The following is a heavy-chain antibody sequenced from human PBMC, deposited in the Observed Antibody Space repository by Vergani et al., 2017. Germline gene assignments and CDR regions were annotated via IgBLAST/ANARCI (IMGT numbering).Heavy chain of an antibody. Sequence: EVQLVESGGGLIQPGGSLRLSCAASGFTVSSNYMSWVRQAQGKGLEWVSVIYSGGSTYYADSVKGRFTISRDNSKNTLYLQMNSLRAEDTAVYYCASSRPESDDYVSDYWGQGTRVTVSS. V-gene: IGHV3-53*01. J-gene: IGHJ4*02. CDR1: GFTVSSNY. D-gene: IGHD4/OR15-4a*01. CDR2: IYSGGST. CDR3: ASSRPESDDYVSDY.